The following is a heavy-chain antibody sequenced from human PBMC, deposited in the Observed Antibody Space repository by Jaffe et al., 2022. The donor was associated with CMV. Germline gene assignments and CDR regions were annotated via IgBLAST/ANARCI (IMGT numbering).Heavy chain of an antibody. CDR2: ISSSSSTI. CDR1: GFTFSSYS. J-gene: IGHJ6*02. D-gene: IGHD3-16*01. V-gene: IGHV3-48*02. Sequence: EVQLVESGGGLVQPGGSLRLSCAASGFTFSSYSMNWVRQAPGKGLEWVSYISSSSSTIYYADSVKGRFTISRDNAKNSLYLQMNSLRDEDTAVYYCARYDDYVWGSPPGYYYGMDVWGQGTTVTVSS. CDR3: ARYDDYVWGSPPGYYYGMDV.